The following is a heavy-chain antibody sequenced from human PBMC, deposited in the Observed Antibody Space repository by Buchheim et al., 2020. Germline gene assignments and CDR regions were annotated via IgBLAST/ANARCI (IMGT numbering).Heavy chain of an antibody. CDR3: AAEGAISGTFYVVNYFQL. CDR2: VSSDGNDQ. CDR1: GFTFRHYN. J-gene: IGHJ4*02. Sequence: QVKLVASGGGVVQPGKSLRLSCASSGFTFRHYNMHWVRQAPGKGLEWVSMVSSDGNDQNYGHPVKGRFIISRDNSRRTVFLYMNDLRPEDTAIYYCAAEGAISGTFYVVNYFQLWGLGTL. D-gene: IGHD2/OR15-2a*01. V-gene: IGHV3-30*03.